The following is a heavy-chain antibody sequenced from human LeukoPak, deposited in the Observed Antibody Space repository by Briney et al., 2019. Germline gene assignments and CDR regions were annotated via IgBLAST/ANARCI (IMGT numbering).Heavy chain of an antibody. CDR1: GFTFRSYS. CDR2: INYDGSST. V-gene: IGHV3-74*01. J-gene: IGHJ4*02. Sequence: GGSLRLSCAAAGFTFRSYSMHWDRQAPGKGLLWVSRINYDGSSTNYADSVKGRFTISRDNAENTVYLQMNSLRGEDTAVFYCAREGYGGSFDYWGQGTLVTVSS. CDR3: AREGYGGSFDY. D-gene: IGHD1-26*01.